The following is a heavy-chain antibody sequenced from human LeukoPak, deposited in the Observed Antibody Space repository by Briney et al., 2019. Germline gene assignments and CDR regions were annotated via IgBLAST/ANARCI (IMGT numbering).Heavy chain of an antibody. D-gene: IGHD1-26*01. Sequence: GGSLRLSCAASAFIVSSNFMSWVRQAPGKGLECVSIIYPGGDTYYVDSVRGRFTISRDNSKNTLYLQMNSLRAEDTAVYYCAGNSGTYQNFDYWGQGTLVTISS. J-gene: IGHJ4*02. CDR1: AFIVSSNF. V-gene: IGHV3-66*01. CDR3: AGNSGTYQNFDY. CDR2: IYPGGDT.